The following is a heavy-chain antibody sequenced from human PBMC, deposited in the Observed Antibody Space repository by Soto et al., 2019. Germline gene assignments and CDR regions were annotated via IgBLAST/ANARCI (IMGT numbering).Heavy chain of an antibody. V-gene: IGHV4-34*01. CDR2: MSHSGGT. Sequence: QVQLQQWGAGLLKPSETLSLTCAVYGGFVSSGSYYWSWIQQPPGKGLEWIGEMSHSGGTHFNPSLKSRVTISVDTSKNQFSLKMSSVTAADTALYYCARVERGTVTTVVDAFDIWGPGTMVTVSS. CDR1: GGFVSSGSYY. D-gene: IGHD1-1*01. J-gene: IGHJ3*02. CDR3: ARVERGTVTTVVDAFDI.